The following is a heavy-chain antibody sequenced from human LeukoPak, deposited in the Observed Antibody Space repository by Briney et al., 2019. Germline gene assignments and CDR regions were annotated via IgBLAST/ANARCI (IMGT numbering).Heavy chain of an antibody. Sequence: PGGSLRLSCAASGFAFSNYWMHWVRQVPGKGLVWVSRITRDGSYANYADSVKGRFTFSRDNARNTLYLQMNSLRAEDTAVYYCARDGDGYNFDFWGQGALVTVSP. J-gene: IGHJ4*02. V-gene: IGHV3-74*01. CDR3: ARDGDGYNFDF. CDR2: ITRDGSYA. CDR1: GFAFSNYW. D-gene: IGHD5-24*01.